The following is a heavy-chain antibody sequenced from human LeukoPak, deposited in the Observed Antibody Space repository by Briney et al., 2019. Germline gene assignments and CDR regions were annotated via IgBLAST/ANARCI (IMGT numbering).Heavy chain of an antibody. CDR1: GYSISSGYY. J-gene: IGHJ5*02. CDR3: ATSSGWYGWFDP. CDR2: IYHSGST. D-gene: IGHD6-19*01. V-gene: IGHV4-38-2*02. Sequence: SETLSLTCTVSGYSISSGYYWGWIRQPPGKGLEWIGSIYHSGSTYYNPSLKSRVTISVDTSKNQFSLKLSSVTAADTAVYYCATSSGWYGWFDPWGQGTLVTVSS.